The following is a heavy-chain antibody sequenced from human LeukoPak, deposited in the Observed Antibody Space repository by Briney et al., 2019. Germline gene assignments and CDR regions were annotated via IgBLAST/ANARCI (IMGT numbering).Heavy chain of an antibody. CDR1: GGSISSYF. J-gene: IGHJ4*02. V-gene: IGHV4-59*01. D-gene: IGHD6-13*01. CDR3: ASPGIVGAGTDRGFDY. CDR2: IFDSGSTNYNPPHSGST. Sequence: NPSETLSLTCTVSGGSISSYFWSWIRQSPGKGLEWIGYIFDSGSTNYNPPHSGSTNYNPSLKSRVTISVDTSKNQFSLRLSSVTAADTAVYYCASPGIVGAGTDRGFDYWGQGALVTVSS.